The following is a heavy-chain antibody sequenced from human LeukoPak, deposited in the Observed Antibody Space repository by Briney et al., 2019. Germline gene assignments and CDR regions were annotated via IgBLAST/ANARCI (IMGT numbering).Heavy chain of an antibody. V-gene: IGHV3-7*03. J-gene: IGHJ4*02. D-gene: IGHD6-13*01. CDR3: ARSIPYGTTWYGRSDY. CDR1: GFSITDAW. Sequence: GGSLRLSCVASGFSITDAWMNWVRQAPGKGLEWVANIKPDGTTKFYVDSVKGRFTISRDNALNSLYLQMNSLRAEDTAIYYCARSIPYGTTWYGRSDYWGQGTLVTVSS. CDR2: IKPDGTTK.